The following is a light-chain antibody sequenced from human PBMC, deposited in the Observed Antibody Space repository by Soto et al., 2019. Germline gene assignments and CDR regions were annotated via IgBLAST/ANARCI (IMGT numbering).Light chain of an antibody. CDR2: GAS. V-gene: IGKV3-20*01. J-gene: IGKJ1*01. CDR3: QHYGSSRWT. CDR1: QSVSSSY. Sequence: EIVLTQSPGTLSLSPGERATLSCRASQSVSSSYLAWYQQKPGQAPRLLIYGASSRATGIPDRFSGSGSRTDFTLTISRLEPEDFAVYYCQHYGSSRWTFGQGTKV.